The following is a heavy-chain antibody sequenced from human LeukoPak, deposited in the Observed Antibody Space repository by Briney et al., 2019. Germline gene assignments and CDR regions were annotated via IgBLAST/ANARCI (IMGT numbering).Heavy chain of an antibody. D-gene: IGHD6-13*01. V-gene: IGHV3-13*01. CDR3: ASSPAYSSSWYAIDN. Sequence: GSLSLSFAASGFTFSNYDMHWVRPAAGKGLEGVSGIGTAGDTYYPGSVKGRFTISRENAKNSLYLHMNSLSAGDTAVYYCASSPAYSSSWYAIDNWGQGTLVTVSS. CDR2: IGTAGDT. J-gene: IGHJ4*02. CDR1: GFTFSNYD.